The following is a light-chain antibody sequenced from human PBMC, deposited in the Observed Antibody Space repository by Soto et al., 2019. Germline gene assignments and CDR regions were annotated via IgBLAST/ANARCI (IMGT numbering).Light chain of an antibody. CDR3: HYYDDSPPFP. CDR1: QSVSSRF. J-gene: IGKJ3*01. CDR2: GAS. V-gene: IGKV3-20*01. Sequence: EIVLTQSPGTLSLSPGEGATFSCRASQSVSSRFLAWYQQRPGQAPRLLIYGASSRATGIPDRFSGSGSGTDFTLTISRLEPEDFAVYYCHYYDDSPPFPFGPGTKVDIK.